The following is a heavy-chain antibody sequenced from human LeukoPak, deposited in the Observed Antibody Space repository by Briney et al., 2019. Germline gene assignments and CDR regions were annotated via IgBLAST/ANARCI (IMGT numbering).Heavy chain of an antibody. D-gene: IGHD2-8*01. J-gene: IGHJ4*02. CDR1: GFTFSSYE. CDR3: ARGRFDIVLVEYSHGPYYFDY. CDR2: VSTLDSTI. Sequence: GGSLRLSCAASGFTFSSYEMNRVRQAPGKGRLWVSYVSTLDSTIYYAESVKGRFTISSDTGNNFLYLTMNSLIVQDTAVYYCARGRFDIVLVEYSHGPYYFDYWGQGTLVTVSS. V-gene: IGHV3-48*03.